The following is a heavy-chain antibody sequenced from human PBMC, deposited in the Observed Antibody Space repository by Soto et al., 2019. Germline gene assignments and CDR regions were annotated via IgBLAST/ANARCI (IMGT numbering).Heavy chain of an antibody. V-gene: IGHV4-30-4*01. CDR2: IYYSGST. D-gene: IGHD3-3*01. Sequence: SETLSLTCTVSGGSISSGDYYWSWIRQPPGKGLEWIGYIYYSGSTYYNPSLKSRVTISVDTSKNQFSLKLSSVTAADTAVYYCARDPTNFGVVPMDAFDIWGKGTMVTVSS. J-gene: IGHJ3*02. CDR1: GGSISSGDYY. CDR3: ARDPTNFGVVPMDAFDI.